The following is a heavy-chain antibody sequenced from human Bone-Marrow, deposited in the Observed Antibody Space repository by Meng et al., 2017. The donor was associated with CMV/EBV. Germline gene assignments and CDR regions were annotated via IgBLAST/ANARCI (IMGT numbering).Heavy chain of an antibody. CDR2: IYYSGST. D-gene: IGHD6-13*01. J-gene: IGHJ4*02. CDR3: ARETASSSSIFGVDY. CDR1: GGSISSGGYY. Sequence: SETLSLTCTVSGGSISSGGYYWSWIRQHPGKGLEWIGYIYYSGSTYYNPSLKSRVTISVDTSKNQFSLKLSSVTAADTAVYYCARETASSSSIFGVDYWGQGTRVTVFS. V-gene: IGHV4-31*03.